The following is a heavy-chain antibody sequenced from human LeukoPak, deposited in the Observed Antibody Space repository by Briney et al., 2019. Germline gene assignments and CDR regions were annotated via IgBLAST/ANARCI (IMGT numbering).Heavy chain of an antibody. J-gene: IGHJ4*02. Sequence: QTGGSLRLSCAAAGLTVSSNYMSWVRRAPGKGLEWVSVIFSGGSTYYADSVKGRFTISRDNSKNTLYLQMNSLRAEDTAVYYCARGGGNSEFDYWGQGTLVTVSS. CDR2: IFSGGST. CDR1: GLTVSSNY. V-gene: IGHV3-53*01. CDR3: ARGGGNSEFDY. D-gene: IGHD4-23*01.